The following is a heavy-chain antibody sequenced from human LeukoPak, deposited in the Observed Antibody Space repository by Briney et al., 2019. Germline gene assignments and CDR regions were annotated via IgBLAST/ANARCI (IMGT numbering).Heavy chain of an antibody. CDR1: GFTFSSYW. Sequence: PGGSLRLSCAASGFTFSSYWMSWVRQAPGKGLEWVANIKQGGSEKYYVDPVKGRFTISRDNAKNSLYLQMNSLRAEDTAVYYCVRVGISSGYYLDDWGQGTLVTVSS. CDR3: VRVGISSGYYLDD. CDR2: IKQGGSEK. J-gene: IGHJ4*02. D-gene: IGHD3-22*01. V-gene: IGHV3-7*01.